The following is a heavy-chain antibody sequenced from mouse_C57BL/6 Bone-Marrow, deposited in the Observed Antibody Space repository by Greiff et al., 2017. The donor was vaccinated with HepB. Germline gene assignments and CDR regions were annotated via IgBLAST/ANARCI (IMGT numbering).Heavy chain of an antibody. D-gene: IGHD1-1*01. V-gene: IGHV1-55*01. J-gene: IGHJ2*01. CDR1: GYTFTSYW. Sequence: VQLKQPGAELVKPGASVKMSCKASGYTFTSYWITWVKQRPGQGLEWIGDIYPGSGSTNYNEKFKSKATLTVDTSSSSAYMQLSSLTSEDSAVYYCARCTTVVATSSDCDYWGQGTTLTVSS. CDR2: IYPGSGST. CDR3: ARCTTVVATSSDCDY.